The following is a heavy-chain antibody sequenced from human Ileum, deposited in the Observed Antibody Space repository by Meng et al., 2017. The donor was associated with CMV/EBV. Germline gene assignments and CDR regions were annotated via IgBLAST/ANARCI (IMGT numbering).Heavy chain of an antibody. D-gene: IGHD1-1*01. Sequence: GESLKISYAASGFTFSSYWLSWVRQAPGRGLEWVANINQYGGEIYYVDSVKGRFTISRDNAKNSLYLQMNSLRAEDTAVYYCARNWNGDYYGMDVWGQGTPVTVSS. CDR3: ARNWNGDYYGMDV. V-gene: IGHV3-7*01. CDR1: GFTFSSYW. CDR2: INQYGGEI. J-gene: IGHJ6*02.